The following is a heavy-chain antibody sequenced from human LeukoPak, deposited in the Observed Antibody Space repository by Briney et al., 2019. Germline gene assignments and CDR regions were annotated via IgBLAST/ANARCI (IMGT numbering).Heavy chain of an antibody. CDR2: IWYDGSNK. V-gene: IGHV3-33*01. CDR1: GFTFSSYG. D-gene: IGHD3-10*01. CDR3: ATDLLRGY. Sequence: PGGSLRLSCAASGFTFSSYGMHWVRQAPGKGLEWVAVIWYDGSNKYYADSVKGRFTISRDNAKNSLYLQMNSLRGDDTAVYYCATDLLRGYWGQGTLVTVSS. J-gene: IGHJ4*02.